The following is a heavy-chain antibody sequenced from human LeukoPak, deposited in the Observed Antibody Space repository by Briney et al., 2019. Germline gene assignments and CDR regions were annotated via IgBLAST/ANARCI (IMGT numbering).Heavy chain of an antibody. CDR2: LYPGDSDT. J-gene: IGHJ4*02. CDR3: ARVYSGSRFDY. D-gene: IGHD1-26*01. Sequence: GESLKISCKGSGYSFTNYWIGWVRQMPGKGLEWMGVLYPGDSDTRYSPSFQGQVTISADKSISTTYLQWSSLKASDTAMYYCARVYSGSRFDYWGQGTLVTVSP. V-gene: IGHV5-51*01. CDR1: GYSFTNYW.